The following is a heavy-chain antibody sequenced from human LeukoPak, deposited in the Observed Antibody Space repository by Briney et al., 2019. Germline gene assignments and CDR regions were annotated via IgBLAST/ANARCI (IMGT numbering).Heavy chain of an antibody. Sequence: SSETLSLTCTVSGDSIISDDYYWAWIRQPPGKGLEWIGSVYYRGTPYYSASLKSRVTISIDTSKSQFFLKVSSVTAADTAVYYCARESGWNYGDYWGQGTLVTVSS. J-gene: IGHJ4*02. CDR1: GDSIISDDYY. CDR2: VYYRGTP. CDR3: ARESGWNYGDY. D-gene: IGHD6-19*01. V-gene: IGHV4-39*07.